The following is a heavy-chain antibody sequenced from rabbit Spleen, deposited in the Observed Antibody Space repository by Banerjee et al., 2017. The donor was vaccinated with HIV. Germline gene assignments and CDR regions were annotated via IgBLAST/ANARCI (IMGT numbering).Heavy chain of an antibody. CDR2: INTATGKA. CDR1: GFTLSSYYM. D-gene: IGHD4-1*01. J-gene: IGHJ4*01. Sequence: QEHLKESGGGLVQPGGSLKLSCKASGFTLSSYYMNWVRQAPGKGLEWIACINTATGKAVYASWAKGRFTISKTSSTTVTLQMTSLTAADTATYCCARDLAGVIGWNFSLWGQGTLVTVS. V-gene: IGHV1S45*01. CDR3: ARDLAGVIGWNFSL.